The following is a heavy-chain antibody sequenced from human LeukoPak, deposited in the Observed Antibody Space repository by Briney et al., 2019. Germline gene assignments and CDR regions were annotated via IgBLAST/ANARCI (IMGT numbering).Heavy chain of an antibody. CDR2: IYYSGST. V-gene: IGHV4-59*12. CDR1: GGSISSYY. Sequence: PSETLSLTCTVSGGSISSYYWSWIRQPPGKGLEWIGYIYYSGSTNYNPSLKSRVTISVDTSKNQFSLKLSSVTAADTAVYYCARDIVGATWNYGMDVWGQGTTVTVSS. J-gene: IGHJ6*02. D-gene: IGHD1-26*01. CDR3: ARDIVGATWNYGMDV.